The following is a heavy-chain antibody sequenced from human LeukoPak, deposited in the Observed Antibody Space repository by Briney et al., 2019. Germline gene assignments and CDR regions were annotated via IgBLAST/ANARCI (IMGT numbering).Heavy chain of an antibody. CDR1: GYSFTSYW. V-gene: IGHV5-51*01. CDR2: IYPGDSDT. D-gene: IGHD6-13*01. CDR3: ARHNIAAAGTVYYYYMDV. J-gene: IGHJ6*03. Sequence: GESLKISCKGSGYSFTSYWIGWVRQMPGKGLEWMGIIYPGDSDTRYSPSFQGQVTISADKSISTAYLQWSSLKASDTAMYYCARHNIAAAGTVYYYYMDVWGKGTTVTISS.